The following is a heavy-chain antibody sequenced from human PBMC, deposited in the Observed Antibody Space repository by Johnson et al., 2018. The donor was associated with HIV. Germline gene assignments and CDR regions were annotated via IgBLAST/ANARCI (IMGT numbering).Heavy chain of an antibody. D-gene: IGHD6-19*01. Sequence: VQLVESGGGVVQPGTSLRLSCVPSGFTFSSYGMHWVRQAPGKGLEWVSGISWNSGSIGYVDSVKGRFTISRDNAKNSLNLQMNSLRAEDTAVYYCVLMGWNAFDIWGLGTMVTVSS. CDR1: GFTFSSYG. CDR3: VLMGWNAFDI. J-gene: IGHJ3*02. V-gene: IGHV3-9*01. CDR2: ISWNSGSI.